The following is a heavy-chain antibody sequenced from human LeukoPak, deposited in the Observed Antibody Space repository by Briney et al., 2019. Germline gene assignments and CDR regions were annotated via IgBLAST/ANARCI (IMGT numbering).Heavy chain of an antibody. J-gene: IGHJ4*02. Sequence: PGGSLRLSCAVSGFTFSSYSMNWVRQAPGKGLEWVSAISSSSSYIYYADSVKGRFTISRDNAKNSLYLQMNSLRAEDTAVYYCARDPPPHDSSGYSSDYWGQGTLVTVSS. CDR1: GFTFSSYS. CDR3: ARDPPPHDSSGYSSDY. V-gene: IGHV3-21*04. CDR2: ISSSSSYI. D-gene: IGHD3-22*01.